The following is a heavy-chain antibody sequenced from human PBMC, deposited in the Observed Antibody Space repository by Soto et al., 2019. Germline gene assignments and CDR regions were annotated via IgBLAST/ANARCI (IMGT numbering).Heavy chain of an antibody. CDR1: GDSISRSSYY. Sequence: PSETLSLTCIVSGDSISRSSYYWVWIRQPPGKGLEWIGSIYYSGTTYYNPSLESRVTISIDTSKNQFSLKVSSLTAADTAVYYCAKTGPYDILTYWYFDLWGRGTLVTVSS. CDR2: IYYSGTT. CDR3: AKTGPYDILTYWYFDL. J-gene: IGHJ2*01. V-gene: IGHV4-39*01. D-gene: IGHD3-9*01.